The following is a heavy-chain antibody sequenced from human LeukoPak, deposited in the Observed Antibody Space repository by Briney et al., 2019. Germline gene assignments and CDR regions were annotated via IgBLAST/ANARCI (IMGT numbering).Heavy chain of an antibody. CDR1: GYTFTDYY. J-gene: IGHJ4*02. Sequence: ASVKVSCKASGYTFTDYYIHWVRQAPGQGLEWMGWINPNSGATNSAQKFQGRVTMTRDTSISTAYMELRSLRSDDTAVYYCARDKYYYDSSGYYLFDYWGQGTLVTVSS. D-gene: IGHD3-22*01. V-gene: IGHV1-2*02. CDR3: ARDKYYYDSSGYYLFDY. CDR2: INPNSGAT.